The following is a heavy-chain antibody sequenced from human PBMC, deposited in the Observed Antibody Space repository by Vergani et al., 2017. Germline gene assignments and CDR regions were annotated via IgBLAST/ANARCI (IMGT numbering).Heavy chain of an antibody. CDR3: AKGKSETEGYNFELIFDS. CDR1: GFTLSSYG. CDR2: TWFDGRNK. Sequence: VQLVASGGGLVQRGGSLRLSCATSGFTLSSYGIHWVRQAPGKGPEWVAVTWFDGRNKFYSDSVKGRFIISRDNSKDIVYLQMNSLRVEDTAVYYCAKGKSETEGYNFELIFDSWGPGTQVTVSS. D-gene: IGHD1-1*01. V-gene: IGHV3-33*04. J-gene: IGHJ5*01.